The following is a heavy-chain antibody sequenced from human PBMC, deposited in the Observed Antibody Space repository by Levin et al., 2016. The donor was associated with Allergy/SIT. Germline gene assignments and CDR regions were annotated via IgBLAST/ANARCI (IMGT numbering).Heavy chain of an antibody. V-gene: IGHV5-51*01. J-gene: IGHJ4*02. CDR2: IYPGDSDT. Sequence: VRQMPGKGLQWMGIIYPGDSDTRYSPSFQGQVTISADKSISTAYLQWSSLKASDTAMYYCARLYSGYDPVAILGYWGQGTLVTVSS. D-gene: IGHD5-12*01. CDR3: ARLYSGYDPVAILGY.